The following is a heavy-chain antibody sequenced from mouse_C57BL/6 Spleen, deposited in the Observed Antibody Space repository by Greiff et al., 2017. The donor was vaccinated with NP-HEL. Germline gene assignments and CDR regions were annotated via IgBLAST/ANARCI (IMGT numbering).Heavy chain of an antibody. CDR2: IDPETGGT. CDR1: GYTFTDYE. CDR3: TRVRDRDYFDY. D-gene: IGHD3-3*01. Sequence: VQLQQSGAELVRPGASVTLSCKASGYTFTDYEMHWVKQTPVHGLEWIGAIDPETGGTAYNQKFKGKAILTADKSSSTAYMELRSLTSEDSAVYYGTRVRDRDYFDYWGQGTTLTVSS. V-gene: IGHV1-15*01. J-gene: IGHJ2*01.